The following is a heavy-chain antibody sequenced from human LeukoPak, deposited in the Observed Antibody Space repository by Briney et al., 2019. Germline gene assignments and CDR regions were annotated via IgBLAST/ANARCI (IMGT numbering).Heavy chain of an antibody. D-gene: IGHD6-13*01. V-gene: IGHV4-61*02. Sequence: RTSQTLSLTCIVSGGSISSGSYYWSWIRQPAGKGLEWIGRIYSTGSTSYNPSLKSRVTISVDTSKNQFSLKLSSVTAADTAVYYCARFRVWRAAAARGYGMDVWGKGTTVTVSS. J-gene: IGHJ6*04. CDR2: IYSTGST. CDR1: GGSISSGSYY. CDR3: ARFRVWRAAAARGYGMDV.